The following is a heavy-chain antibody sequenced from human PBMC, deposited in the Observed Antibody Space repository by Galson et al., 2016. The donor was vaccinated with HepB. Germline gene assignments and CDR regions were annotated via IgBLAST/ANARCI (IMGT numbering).Heavy chain of an antibody. CDR2: ISGSGGST. J-gene: IGHJ4*02. V-gene: IGHV3-23*01. D-gene: IGHD3-10*01. Sequence: SLRLSCAASGFTLRSYAMNWVRQAPGKGLEWVSAISGSGGSTYYADSVKGRFTISRDNSKNTLYLQMNSLRAEDTAVYYCAKPGAATYDFDYWGQGTLVTVSS. CDR3: AKPGAATYDFDY. CDR1: GFTLRSYA.